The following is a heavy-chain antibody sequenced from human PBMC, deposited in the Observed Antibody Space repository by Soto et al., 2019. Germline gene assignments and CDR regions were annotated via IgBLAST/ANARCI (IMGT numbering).Heavy chain of an antibody. V-gene: IGHV3-30-3*01. CDR1: GFTFSSYA. D-gene: IGHD2-15*01. CDR2: ISYDGSNK. CDR3: ARAPQGYCSGGSCYSFNY. J-gene: IGHJ4*02. Sequence: PGGSLRLSCAASGFTFSSYAMHWVRQAPGKGLEWVAVISYDGSNKYYADSVKGRFTISRDNSKNTLYLQMNSLRAEDTAVYYWARAPQGYCSGGSCYSFNYCGQGTLVTVSS.